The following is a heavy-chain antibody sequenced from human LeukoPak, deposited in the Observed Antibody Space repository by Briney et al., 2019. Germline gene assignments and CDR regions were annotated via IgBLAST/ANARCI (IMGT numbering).Heavy chain of an antibody. J-gene: IGHJ4*02. CDR2: IRSKAYGGTT. CDR1: GFTFGDYA. V-gene: IGHV3-49*03. CDR3: SRDMYYYDSSGLYC. Sequence: GGSLRLSCTASGFTFGDYAMSWFRQAPGKGLEWVGFIRSKAYGGTTEYAASVKGRFTISRDDSKSIAYLQMNSLKTEDTAVYYCSRDMYYYDSSGLYCWGQGTLVTVSS. D-gene: IGHD3-22*01.